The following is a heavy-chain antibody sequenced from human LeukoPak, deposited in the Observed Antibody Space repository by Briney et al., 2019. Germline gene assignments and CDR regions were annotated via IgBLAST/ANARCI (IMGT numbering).Heavy chain of an antibody. CDR1: GFSFSTYG. J-gene: IGHJ4*02. V-gene: IGHV3-23*01. CDR3: AKDKLGTSSLPFDY. D-gene: IGHD7-27*01. Sequence: GGSLRLSCAASGFSFSTYGMSWVRQAPGKGPEWVSVISGSGGTTYYADSVKGRFTISRDNSKNTLYLQMNRLRAEDTAVYYCAKDKLGTSSLPFDYWGQGTLVTVSS. CDR2: ISGSGGTT.